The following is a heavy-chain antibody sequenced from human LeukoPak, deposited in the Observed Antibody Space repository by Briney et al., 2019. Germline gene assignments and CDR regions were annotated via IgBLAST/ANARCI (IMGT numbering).Heavy chain of an antibody. J-gene: IGHJ4*02. CDR1: GFTFDDYA. D-gene: IGHD3-9*01. CDR3: AKDTGYDILTGYEDY. V-gene: IGHV3-9*01. Sequence: QAGGSLRLPCAASGFTFDDYAMHWVRQAPGKGLEWVSGISWNSGSIGYADSVKGRFTISRDNAKNSLYLQMNSLRAEDTALYYCAKDTGYDILTGYEDYWGQGTLVTVSS. CDR2: ISWNSGSI.